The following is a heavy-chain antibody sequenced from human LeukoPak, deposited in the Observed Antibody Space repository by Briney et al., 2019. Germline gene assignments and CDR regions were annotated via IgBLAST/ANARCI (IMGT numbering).Heavy chain of an antibody. V-gene: IGHV3-30*02. Sequence: GGSLRLSCAASGFTFSSYGMHWGRQAPGKGLEWVAFIRYDGSNKYYADSVKGRFTISRDNSKNTLYLQMNSLRAEDTAVFYCAKESQQLVDYWGQGILVTVSS. J-gene: IGHJ4*02. CDR1: GFTFSSYG. CDR3: AKESQQLVDY. D-gene: IGHD6-13*01. CDR2: IRYDGSNK.